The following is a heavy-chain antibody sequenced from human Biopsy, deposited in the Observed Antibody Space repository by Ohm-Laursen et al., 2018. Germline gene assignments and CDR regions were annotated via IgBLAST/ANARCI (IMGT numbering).Heavy chain of an antibody. CDR3: ARAVDYYDPYYYYGLDV. D-gene: IGHD3-16*01. CDR2: INHSGST. V-gene: IGHV4-34*01. Sequence: TLSLTCSVYGGSFSGYYWSWIRQPPGKGLEWIGEINHSGSTNYNPSLKSRVTISVDTSKNKFSLKLRSVTAADTAVYYCARAVDYYDPYYYYGLDVWGQGTTVTVSS. J-gene: IGHJ6*02. CDR1: GGSFSGYY.